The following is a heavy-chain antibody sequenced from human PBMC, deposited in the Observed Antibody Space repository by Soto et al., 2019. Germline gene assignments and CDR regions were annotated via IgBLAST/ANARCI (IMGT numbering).Heavy chain of an antibody. J-gene: IGHJ5*02. CDR3: ARDPHYDFWSGYYSHNWFDP. Sequence: GGSLRLSCAASGFTFSSYSMNWVRQAPGKGLEWVSSISSSSSYIYYADSVKGRFTTSRDNAKNSLYLQMNSLRAEDTAVYYCARDPHYDFWSGYYSHNWFDPWGQGTLVTVSS. CDR2: ISSSSSYI. CDR1: GFTFSSYS. D-gene: IGHD3-3*01. V-gene: IGHV3-21*01.